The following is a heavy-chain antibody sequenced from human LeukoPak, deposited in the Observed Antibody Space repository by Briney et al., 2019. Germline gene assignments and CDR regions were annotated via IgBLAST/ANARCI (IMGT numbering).Heavy chain of an antibody. J-gene: IGHJ6*02. Sequence: SETLSLTCTVSGGSISSYYWSWIRQPPGKGLEWIGYIYYSGSTNYNPSLKSRVTISVDTSKNQFSLKLSSVTAADTAVYYCARRLHIAVASNYYYYGMDVWGQGTTVTVSS. D-gene: IGHD6-19*01. CDR1: GGSISSYY. CDR3: ARRLHIAVASNYYYYGMDV. CDR2: IYYSGST. V-gene: IGHV4-59*08.